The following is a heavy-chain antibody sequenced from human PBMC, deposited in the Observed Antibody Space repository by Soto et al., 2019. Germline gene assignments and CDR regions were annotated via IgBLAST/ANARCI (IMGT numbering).Heavy chain of an antibody. CDR2: MSWNRGSI. J-gene: IGHJ4*02. Sequence: GGSLRLSCVAFGFTFDDFAMHWVRQAPGKGLEWVSGMSWNRGSIVYADSVKGRFTISRDNAKNSLYLQMNSLRPEDTALYYCAKDISLGELSAPDHWGQGTLVTVSS. CDR1: GFTFDDFA. V-gene: IGHV3-9*01. D-gene: IGHD3-16*02. CDR3: AKDISLGELSAPDH.